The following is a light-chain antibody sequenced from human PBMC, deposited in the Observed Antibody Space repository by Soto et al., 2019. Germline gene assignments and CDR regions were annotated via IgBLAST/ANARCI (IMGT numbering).Light chain of an antibody. V-gene: IGLV1-40*01. J-gene: IGLJ1*01. CDR1: SSNIGAGYD. CDR2: GNS. Sequence: QSVLTQPPSVSGAPGQRVTISCTGSSSNIGAGYDVHWYQQLPGTAPKLLIYGNSNRPSGVPDRFSGSKSGTSASLAITGLQAEDEADDYGQAYDSSLSGYVFGTGTQLTVL. CDR3: QAYDSSLSGYV.